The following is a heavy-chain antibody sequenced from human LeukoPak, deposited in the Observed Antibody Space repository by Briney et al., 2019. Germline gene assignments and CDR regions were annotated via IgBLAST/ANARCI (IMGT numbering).Heavy chain of an antibody. CDR2: IKQDGSEK. V-gene: IGHV3-7*01. CDR1: GFTFSSYW. CDR3: ARATSGSYGSDAFEI. Sequence: GGSLRLSCAASGFTFSSYWMSWVRQAPGKGLEWVANIKQDGSEKYYVDSVKGRFTISRDNAKNSLYLQMNRLRAEDTAVYYCARATSGSYGSDAFEIWGQGTMVTVPS. D-gene: IGHD5-18*01. J-gene: IGHJ3*02.